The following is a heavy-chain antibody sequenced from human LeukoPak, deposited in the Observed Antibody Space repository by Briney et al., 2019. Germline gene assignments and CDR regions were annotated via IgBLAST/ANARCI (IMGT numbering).Heavy chain of an antibody. D-gene: IGHD6-6*01. J-gene: IGHJ6*02. Sequence: SCKASGYTFTSYYMHWVRQAPGKGLEWVAVVWYDGSNKYHADSVKGRFSISRDNSKNTLYLQMNSLRAEDTAVYYCARRGHSSSDYYYYGMDVWGQGTTVTVSS. V-gene: IGHV3-33*01. CDR3: ARRGHSSSDYYYYGMDV. CDR1: GYTFTSYY. CDR2: VWYDGSNK.